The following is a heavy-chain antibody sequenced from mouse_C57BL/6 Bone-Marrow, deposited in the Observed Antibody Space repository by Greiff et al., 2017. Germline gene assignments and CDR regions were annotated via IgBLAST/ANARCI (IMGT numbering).Heavy chain of an antibody. J-gene: IGHJ4*01. CDR2: IDPEDGDT. D-gene: IGHD2-3*01. CDR1: GFNIKDYY. V-gene: IGHV14-1*01. Sequence: EVKLVESGAELVRPGASVKLSCTASGFNIKDYYMHWVKQRPEQGLEWIGRIDPEDGDTEYAPKFQGKATMTADTSSNTAYLQLSSLTSEDTAVYYCTHSIYDGYYTYAMDYWGQGTSVTVSS. CDR3: THSIYDGYYTYAMDY.